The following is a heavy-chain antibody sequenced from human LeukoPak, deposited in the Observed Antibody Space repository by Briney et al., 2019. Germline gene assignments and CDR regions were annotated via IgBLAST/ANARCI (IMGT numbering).Heavy chain of an antibody. Sequence: SETLSRTCAVYGGSFSGYYWSWLRQPPGKGLEWIGEINHSGSTNYNPSLKSRVTISVDTSKNQFSLKLSSETAADTAVYYCASHYYDSSGYSGWFDPWGQGTLVTVSS. CDR3: ASHYYDSSGYSGWFDP. V-gene: IGHV4-34*01. CDR2: INHSGST. J-gene: IGHJ5*02. CDR1: GGSFSGYY. D-gene: IGHD3-22*01.